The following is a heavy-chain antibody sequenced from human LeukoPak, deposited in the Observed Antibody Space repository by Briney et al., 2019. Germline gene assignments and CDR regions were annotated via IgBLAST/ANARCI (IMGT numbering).Heavy chain of an antibody. D-gene: IGHD3-3*01. CDR3: ARDFGVVHNVVQH. CDR1: GGTFSSCA. CDR2: IIPIFGTA. Sequence: ASVKVSCKASGGTFSSCAISWVRQAPGQGLEWMGGIIPIFGTANYAQKFQGRVTITADESTSTAYMELSSLRSEDTAVYFCARDFGVVHNVVQHWGQGTLVTVSS. V-gene: IGHV1-69*13. J-gene: IGHJ1*01.